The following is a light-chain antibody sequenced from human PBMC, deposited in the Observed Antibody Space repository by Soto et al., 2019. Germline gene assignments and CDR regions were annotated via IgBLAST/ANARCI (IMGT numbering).Light chain of an antibody. J-gene: IGKJ3*01. CDR3: QQRSNWPPT. CDR2: DAS. CDR1: QSVSSY. V-gene: IGKV3-11*01. Sequence: EIVLTQSPATLSLSPGERATLSCRASQSVSSYLAWYQQKPGQAPRLLIYDASNRATGIPARFSGSGSGTDFTLTISSLEPEDFAGYYCQQRSNWPPTFGPGTKVDIQ.